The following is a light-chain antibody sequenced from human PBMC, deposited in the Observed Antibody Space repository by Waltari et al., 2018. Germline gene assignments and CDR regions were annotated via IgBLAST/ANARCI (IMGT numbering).Light chain of an antibody. V-gene: IGKV1-17*03. CDR1: QFIRNH. Sequence: DIQMTQSPSAVSASVGDRVTITCRASQFIRNHLAWFQLKPGKLPRRLIYAASTLHSGVPSRFSGSGSGTEFTLTISSLQPEDFATYFCLQHESCPWTFGQGSTVEI. CDR2: AAS. J-gene: IGKJ1*01. CDR3: LQHESCPWT.